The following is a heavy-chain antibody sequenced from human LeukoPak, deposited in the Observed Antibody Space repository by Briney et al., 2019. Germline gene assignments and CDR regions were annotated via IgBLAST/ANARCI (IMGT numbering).Heavy chain of an antibody. CDR2: ISKDGSNK. V-gene: IGHV3-30*03. CDR1: GFTFSSYN. D-gene: IGHD6-19*01. J-gene: IGHJ4*02. Sequence: GGSLRLSCAASGFTFSSYNMHWVRQAPGKALEWVAVISKDGSNKYYADSVKGRFTISRDNSKNTVYVEMNSLRGEDTAVYYCARRPPAVAGLEYWGQGTLVTVSS. CDR3: ARRPPAVAGLEY.